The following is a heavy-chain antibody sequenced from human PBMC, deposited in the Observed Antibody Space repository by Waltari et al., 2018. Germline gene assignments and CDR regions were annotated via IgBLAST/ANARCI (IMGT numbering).Heavy chain of an antibody. Sequence: QVQLVQSGSELKKPGASVKVSCKASGYTFTSYAMNWVRQAPGQGLEWMGWINTNTGNPTEAQGFTGRFVFSLDTSVSTAYLQISSLKAEDPAVYYCAREKESPYRDYYYGRDVWGQGTTVTVSS. D-gene: IGHD3-10*01. CDR2: INTNTGNP. V-gene: IGHV7-4-1*02. J-gene: IGHJ6*02. CDR3: AREKESPYRDYYYGRDV. CDR1: GYTFTSYA.